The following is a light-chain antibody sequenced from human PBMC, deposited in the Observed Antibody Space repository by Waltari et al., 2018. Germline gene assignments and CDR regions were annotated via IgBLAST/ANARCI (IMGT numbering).Light chain of an antibody. CDR1: ILPKNF. V-gene: IGLV3-27*01. CDR2: NDS. J-gene: IGLJ2*01. CDR3: YSTANNSPVV. Sequence: SYELTQPSSVSVSPGQTARITCSGDILPKNFARWFQQKPGQAPLLVIYNDSERPSGIPGGFSGSSSGTTVTLTISGAQSEDEADYFCYSTANNSPVVFGGGTRLTVL.